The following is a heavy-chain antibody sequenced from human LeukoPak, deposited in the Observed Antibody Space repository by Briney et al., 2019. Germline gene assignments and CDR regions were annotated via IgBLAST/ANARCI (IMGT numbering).Heavy chain of an antibody. CDR3: ARAYCGGDCYSVGYYYYYMDV. Sequence: PGGSLRPSCAASGFTCDDYGMSWVRRAPGNGLEWVSGINWNGGTTCYADSVKGRFTISRDNAKNSLYLQMNSLRAEDTALYYCARAYCGGDCYSVGYYYYYMDVWGKGTTVTVSS. CDR2: INWNGGTT. CDR1: GFTCDDYG. J-gene: IGHJ6*03. V-gene: IGHV3-20*04. D-gene: IGHD2-21*02.